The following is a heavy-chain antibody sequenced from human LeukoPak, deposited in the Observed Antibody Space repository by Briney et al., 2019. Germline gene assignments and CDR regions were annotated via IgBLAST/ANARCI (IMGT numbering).Heavy chain of an antibody. V-gene: IGHV3-23*01. CDR1: GFIFSSYA. J-gene: IGHJ4*02. CDR3: AKDRSCINDVCHGHFDY. CDR2: ISGSGGST. Sequence: GGSLRLSWSAFGFIFSSYAIGSVRQPPGKGMGWVSTISGSGGSTYSADSVKGRFTISRDNSKNTVYLQMNSLRAEDTAVYYCAKDRSCINDVCHGHFDYWGQGTLVTVSS. D-gene: IGHD2-8*01.